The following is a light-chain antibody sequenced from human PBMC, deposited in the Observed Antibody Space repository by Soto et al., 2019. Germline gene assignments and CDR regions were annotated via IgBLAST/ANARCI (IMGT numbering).Light chain of an antibody. Sequence: QSALTQPASVSGSHGQSITISCTGTRSDVRNYNLVSWYQQHPGKAPRIMIYEVAKRPSGVSNRFSGSKSGNAASLTISGLQAEDAADYYCCSYAGSSTVIFGGGTKMTVL. CDR1: RSDVRNYNL. CDR3: CSYAGSSTVI. J-gene: IGLJ2*01. V-gene: IGLV2-23*02. CDR2: EVA.